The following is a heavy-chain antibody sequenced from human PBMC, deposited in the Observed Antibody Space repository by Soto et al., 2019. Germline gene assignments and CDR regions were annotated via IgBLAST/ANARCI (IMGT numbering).Heavy chain of an antibody. V-gene: IGHV3-15*07. J-gene: IGHJ6*02. CDR2: IKSKTDGGTT. CDR1: GFTFSNAW. D-gene: IGHD2-2*03. Sequence: PGGSLRLSCAASGFTFSNAWMNWVRQAPGKGLEWVGRIKSKTDGGTTDYAAPVKGRFTISRDDSKNTLYLQMNSLKTEDTAVYYCTTVDIVVVPAAPGYYYYGMDVWGQGTTVTVSS. CDR3: TTVDIVVVPAAPGYYYYGMDV.